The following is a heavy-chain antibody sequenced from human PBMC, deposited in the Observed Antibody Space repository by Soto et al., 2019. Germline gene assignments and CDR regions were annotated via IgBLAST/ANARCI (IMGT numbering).Heavy chain of an antibody. CDR3: GKDLSPGGLES. V-gene: IGHV5-51*01. Sequence: GESLKISCKASGYSFTTNWIAWVRQKPGKGLEWTGSIFPGDSDTRYSPSFHGQVTISADESISTAYLQWGSLKASDSAVYYCGKDLSPGGLESWGQGTLVTVSS. CDR2: IFPGDSDT. CDR1: GYSFTTNW. D-gene: IGHD3-16*01. J-gene: IGHJ4*02.